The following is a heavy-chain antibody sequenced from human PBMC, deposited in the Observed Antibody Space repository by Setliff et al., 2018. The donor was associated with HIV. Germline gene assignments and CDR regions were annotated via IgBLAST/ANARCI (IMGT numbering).Heavy chain of an antibody. CDR2: IYSAGWT. CDR3: ARSIYGSGSQPLDY. Sequence: PSETLSLTCSVYGGSITGYWGSWIRQPAGKGLEWIGRIYSAGWTIYNPSLESRVTMSADTSKNQFSLSLSSMTAADTAVYYCARSIYGSGSQPLDYWGQGILVTVSS. V-gene: IGHV4-59*10. J-gene: IGHJ4*02. D-gene: IGHD3-10*01. CDR1: GGSITGYW.